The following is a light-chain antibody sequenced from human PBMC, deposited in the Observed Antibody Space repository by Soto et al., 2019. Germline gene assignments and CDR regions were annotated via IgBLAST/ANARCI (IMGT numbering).Light chain of an antibody. V-gene: IGLV1-47*02. J-gene: IGLJ3*02. Sequence: QPVLTQPPSASGTPGQGVTISCSGSSSNIGSNYIFWYQHLPGTAPKLLIYSNNLRPSGVPDRFSGSKSGTSASLAISGLRSEDEAHYYCAAWDDSLSGRVFGGGTKVTVL. CDR1: SSNIGSNY. CDR3: AAWDDSLSGRV. CDR2: SNN.